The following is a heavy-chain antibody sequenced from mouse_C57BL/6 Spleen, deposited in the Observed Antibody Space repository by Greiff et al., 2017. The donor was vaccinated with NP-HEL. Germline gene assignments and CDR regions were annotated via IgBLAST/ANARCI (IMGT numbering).Heavy chain of an antibody. Sequence: QVQLQQPGAELVKPGASVKMSCKASGYTFTSYWITWVKQRPGQGLEWIGDIYPGSGSTNYNEKFKSKATLTVDTSSSTAYMQLSSLTSEDSAVYYCARKRSYYGSRGWYFDVWGTGTTVTVSS. CDR1: GYTFTSYW. D-gene: IGHD1-1*01. CDR2: IYPGSGST. J-gene: IGHJ1*03. V-gene: IGHV1-55*01. CDR3: ARKRSYYGSRGWYFDV.